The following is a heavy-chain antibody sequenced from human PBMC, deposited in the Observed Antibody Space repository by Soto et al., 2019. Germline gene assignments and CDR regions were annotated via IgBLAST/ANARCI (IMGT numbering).Heavy chain of an antibody. J-gene: IGHJ4*02. CDR3: ARGGGVTPAYFDY. CDR1: GGSISSGGYS. D-gene: IGHD4-4*01. Sequence: LSLTCAVSGGSISSGGYSWSWIRQPPGKGLEWIGYIYHSGSTYYNPSLKSRVTISVDRSKNQFSLKLSSVTAADTAVYYCARGGGVTPAYFDYWGQGTLVTVSS. V-gene: IGHV4-30-2*01. CDR2: IYHSGST.